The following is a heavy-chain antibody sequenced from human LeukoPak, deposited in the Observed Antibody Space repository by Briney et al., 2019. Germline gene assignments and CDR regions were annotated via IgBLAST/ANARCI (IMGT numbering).Heavy chain of an antibody. CDR1: GFTFSSYA. D-gene: IGHD3-22*01. Sequence: GGSLRLSCAASGFTFSSYAMSWVRQAPGKGPEWVSAISGSGGSTYYADSVKGRFTISRDNSKNTLYLQMNSLRAEDTAVYYCAKGVYYYDSSGYYLNWGQGTLVTVSS. CDR2: ISGSGGST. V-gene: IGHV3-23*01. J-gene: IGHJ4*02. CDR3: AKGVYYYDSSGYYLN.